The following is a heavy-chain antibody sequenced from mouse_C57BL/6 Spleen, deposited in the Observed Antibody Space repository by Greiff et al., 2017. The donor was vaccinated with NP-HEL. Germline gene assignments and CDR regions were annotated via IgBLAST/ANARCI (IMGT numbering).Heavy chain of an antibody. CDR2: ISDGGSYT. D-gene: IGHD1-1*02. CDR1: GFTFSSYA. CDR3: ARERGYGNGAMDY. J-gene: IGHJ4*01. Sequence: EVKLMESGGGLVKPGGSLKLSCAASGFTFSSYAMSWVRQTPEKRLEWVATISDGGSYTYYPDNVKGRFTISRDNAKNNLYLQMSHLKSEDTAMYYCARERGYGNGAMDYWGQGTSVTVSS. V-gene: IGHV5-4*01.